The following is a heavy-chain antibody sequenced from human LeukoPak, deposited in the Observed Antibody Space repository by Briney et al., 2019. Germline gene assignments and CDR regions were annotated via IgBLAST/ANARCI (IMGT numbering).Heavy chain of an antibody. Sequence: GESLKISCKGSGFTFTTYWIGWVRQMPGKGLEWMGIIYPGDSDTRYSPSFQGQVTISADKSISTAYLQWSSLKASDTAMYYCARLLVGYFYGSGTSGHFDYWGQGTLVTVSS. V-gene: IGHV5-51*01. J-gene: IGHJ4*02. CDR1: GFTFTTYW. D-gene: IGHD3-10*01. CDR2: IYPGDSDT. CDR3: ARLLVGYFYGSGTSGHFDY.